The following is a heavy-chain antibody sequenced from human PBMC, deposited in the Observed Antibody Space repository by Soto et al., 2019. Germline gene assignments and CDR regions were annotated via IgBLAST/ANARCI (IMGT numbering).Heavy chain of an antibody. CDR2: ITASGDYT. CDR3: ATVPAAVLDI. CDR1: GFSFSSYA. V-gene: IGHV3-23*01. Sequence: EMQLLESGGGRVQPGGSLRLSCAASGFSFSSYAMSWVRQTPGKGLEWVSAITASGDYTYYADSVKGRFTISRDNSRHTLYLQINSLRAEDTAVYYCATVPAAVLDIWGKGTTVTVSS. D-gene: IGHD2-2*01. J-gene: IGHJ6*04.